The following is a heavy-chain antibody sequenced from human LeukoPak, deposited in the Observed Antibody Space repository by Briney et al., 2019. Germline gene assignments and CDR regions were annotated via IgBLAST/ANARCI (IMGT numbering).Heavy chain of an antibody. J-gene: IGHJ4*02. CDR1: GGSISSGDYY. CDR3: ARAPKQSSSFNFDY. CDR2: IYYSGST. V-gene: IGHV4-30-4*01. Sequence: SETLSLTCTVSGGSISSGDYYWSWIRQPPGKGLEWIVYIYYSGSTYYNPSLKSRVTISVDTSKNQFSLKLSSVTAADTAVYYCARAPKQSSSFNFDYWGQGTLVTVSS. D-gene: IGHD6-6*01.